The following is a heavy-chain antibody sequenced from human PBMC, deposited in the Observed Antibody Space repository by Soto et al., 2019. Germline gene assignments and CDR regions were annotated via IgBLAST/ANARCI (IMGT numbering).Heavy chain of an antibody. D-gene: IGHD2-15*01. CDR2: IYHSGSS. CDR1: GGSISSGGYS. V-gene: IGHV4-30-2*01. J-gene: IGHJ4*02. Sequence: QLQLQESGSGLVKPSQTLALTCAVSGGSISSGGYSWSWIRQPPGKGLEWIGYIYHSGSSYYNPSLKSRVTISVDRSKNQFSLKLSSVTAADTAVYYCARDALGGPGGYWGQGTLVTVSS. CDR3: ARDALGGPGGY.